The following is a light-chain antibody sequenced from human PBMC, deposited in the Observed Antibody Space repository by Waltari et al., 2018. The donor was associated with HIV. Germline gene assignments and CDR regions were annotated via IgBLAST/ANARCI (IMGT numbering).Light chain of an antibody. CDR3: QQSYSTPPYT. V-gene: IGKV1-39*01. Sequence: DIQMTQSPSSLSASVGDRVTITCRASQSISSYLNWYQQKPGKAPKLLIYAASSLQSGVPSRFSGSGSGTDFTLTITTLQPEDFGTYYCQQSYSTPPYTFGPGTKLEI. CDR2: AAS. CDR1: QSISSY. J-gene: IGKJ2*01.